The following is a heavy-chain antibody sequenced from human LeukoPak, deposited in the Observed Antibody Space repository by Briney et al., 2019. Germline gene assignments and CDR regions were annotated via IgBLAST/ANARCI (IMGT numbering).Heavy chain of an antibody. Sequence: PSETLSLTCTVSGGSISSSSYYWGWIRQPPGKGLEWIGSIYYSGSTYYNPSLKSRVTLSVDTSKNQFSLKLSSVTAADTAVYYCASPSDTVSYDLPYFDYWGQGTLVTVSS. CDR2: IYYSGST. CDR3: ASPSDTVSYDLPYFDY. CDR1: GGSISSSSYY. V-gene: IGHV4-39*01. D-gene: IGHD3/OR15-3a*01. J-gene: IGHJ4*02.